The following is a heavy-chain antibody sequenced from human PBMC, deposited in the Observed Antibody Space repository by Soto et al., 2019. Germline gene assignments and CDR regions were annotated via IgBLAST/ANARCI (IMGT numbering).Heavy chain of an antibody. CDR3: ARGGNRYYFDY. Sequence: SETLSLTCTVSGGSISSYYWSWIRQPPGKGLEWIGYIYYSGSTNYNPSLKSRVTISVDTSKNQFSLKLSSVTAADTAVYYCARGGNRYYFDYWGQGTLVTVSS. J-gene: IGHJ4*02. CDR1: GGSISSYY. V-gene: IGHV4-59*01. CDR2: IYYSGST. D-gene: IGHD2-15*01.